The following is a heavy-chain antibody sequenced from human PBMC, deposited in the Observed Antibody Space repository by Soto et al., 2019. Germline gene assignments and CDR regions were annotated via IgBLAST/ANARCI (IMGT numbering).Heavy chain of an antibody. D-gene: IGHD3-22*01. Sequence: SVKVSCKASGGTFSSYAISWVRQAPGQGLEWMGGIIPIFGTANYAQKFQGRVTITADESTSTAYMELSSLRSEDTAVYYCAGDRYDSSGYSSFHDAFDIWGQGTMVTVSS. CDR2: IIPIFGTA. CDR3: AGDRYDSSGYSSFHDAFDI. J-gene: IGHJ3*02. CDR1: GGTFSSYA. V-gene: IGHV1-69*13.